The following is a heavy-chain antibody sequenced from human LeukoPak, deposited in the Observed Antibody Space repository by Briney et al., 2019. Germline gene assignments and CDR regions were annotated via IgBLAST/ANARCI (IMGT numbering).Heavy chain of an antibody. V-gene: IGHV3-33*01. D-gene: IGHD2-21*02. J-gene: IGHJ4*02. CDR2: IWYDGSNK. Sequence: PGPSLSPSCAASASTLISYGMRSVRQAPRKGLEWVAVIWYDGSNKYYADSVNGRFTISRDNSKNTLYLQMNSLRAEDTAVYYCARASCGGDCYSFDYWGQGTLVTVSS. CDR1: ASTLISYG. CDR3: ARASCGGDCYSFDY.